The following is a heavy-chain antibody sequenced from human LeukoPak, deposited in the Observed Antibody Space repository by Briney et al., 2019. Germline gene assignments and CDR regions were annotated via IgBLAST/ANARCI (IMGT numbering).Heavy chain of an antibody. J-gene: IGHJ6*03. V-gene: IGHV3-15*01. CDR2: IKSKTDGGTT. D-gene: IGHD3-10*01. Sequence: GGSLRLSCAASGFTFSNAWMSWVRQAPGKGLEWVGRIKSKTDGGTTDYAAPVKGRFTISRDDSKNTLYLQMNSLKTEDTAVYYCTTDPTMVRGKDYHYYMDVWGKGTTVTVSS. CDR3: TTDPTMVRGKDYHYYMDV. CDR1: GFTFSNAW.